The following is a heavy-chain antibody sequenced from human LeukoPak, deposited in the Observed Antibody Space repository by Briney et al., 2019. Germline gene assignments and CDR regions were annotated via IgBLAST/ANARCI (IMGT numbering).Heavy chain of an antibody. D-gene: IGHD6-19*01. V-gene: IGHV3-48*03. CDR2: ISSSGSTI. J-gene: IGHJ4*02. CDR3: ARESSSGWENFDY. CDR1: GFTFSSYE. Sequence: PGGSLRLSCAASGFTFSSYEMNWVRQAPGKGLEWVSYISSSGSTIYYADSVKGRFTISRDNAKNSLYLQMNSLRAEDTAVYYCARESSSGWENFDYWGQGTLVTVSS.